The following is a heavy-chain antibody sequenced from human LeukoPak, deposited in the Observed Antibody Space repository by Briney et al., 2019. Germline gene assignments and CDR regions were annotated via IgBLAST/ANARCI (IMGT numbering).Heavy chain of an antibody. V-gene: IGHV3-48*03. CDR1: GFTFSGYE. J-gene: IGHJ4*02. CDR2: ISSSGNTV. CDR3: AKGRGTTVTSAANY. D-gene: IGHD4-17*01. Sequence: GGSLRLSCTASGFTFSGYEMNWVRQAPGKGLEWISYISSSGNTVYYADSVKDRFTISRDNSKNTLSLQMNSLRAEDTAVYYCAKGRGTTVTSAANYWGQGTLVTVSS.